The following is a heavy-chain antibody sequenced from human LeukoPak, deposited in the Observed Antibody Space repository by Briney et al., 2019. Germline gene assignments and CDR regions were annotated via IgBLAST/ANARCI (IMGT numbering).Heavy chain of an antibody. CDR1: GGSISSYY. D-gene: IGHD3-22*01. J-gene: IGHJ4*02. Sequence: ETLSLTCTVSGGSISSYYWSWIRQPPGKGLEWIGYIYYSGSTNYNPSLKSRVTISVDTSKNQFSLKLSSVTAADTAVYYCARESFDSSGNYLDYWGQGTLVTVSS. V-gene: IGHV4-59*01. CDR3: ARESFDSSGNYLDY. CDR2: IYYSGST.